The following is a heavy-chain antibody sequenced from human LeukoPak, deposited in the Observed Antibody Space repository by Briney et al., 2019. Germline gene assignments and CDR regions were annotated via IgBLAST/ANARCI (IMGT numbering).Heavy chain of an antibody. CDR1: GYTFTSYD. Sequence: GASVKVSCKASGYTFTSYDINWVRQAPGQPLEWRGWTNPNSGNTGYAQKFQGRVTMTRNTSISTAYMELSSLISEDTAMYYCARHIAAGGTAIGYWGQGTLVTVSS. CDR3: ARHIAAGGTAIGY. V-gene: IGHV1-8*01. CDR2: TNPNSGNT. J-gene: IGHJ4*02. D-gene: IGHD6-13*01.